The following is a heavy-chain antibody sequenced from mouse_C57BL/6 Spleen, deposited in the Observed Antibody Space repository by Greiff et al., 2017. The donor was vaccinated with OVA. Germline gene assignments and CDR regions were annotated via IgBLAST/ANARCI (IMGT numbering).Heavy chain of an antibody. CDR3: ARGDGYPAWFAY. Sequence: EVKLVESGPGMVKPSQSLSLTCTVTGYSITSGYDWHWIRHFPGNKLEWMGYISYSGSTNYNPSLKSRISITHDTSKNHFFLKLNSVTTEDTATYYCARGDGYPAWFAYWGQGTLVTVSA. CDR1: GYSITSGYD. CDR2: ISYSGST. J-gene: IGHJ3*01. D-gene: IGHD2-3*01. V-gene: IGHV3-1*01.